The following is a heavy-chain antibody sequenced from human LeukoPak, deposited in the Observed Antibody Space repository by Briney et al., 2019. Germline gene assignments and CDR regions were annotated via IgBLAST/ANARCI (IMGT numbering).Heavy chain of an antibody. J-gene: IGHJ4*02. V-gene: IGHV3-53*01. CDR1: GFTVSSNY. D-gene: IGHD3-22*01. CDR3: ARAGYYYDSSGYFDY. CDR2: IYSGGST. Sequence: PGGSLRLSCAASGFTVSSNYMSWVRQAPGKGLEWVSFIYSGGSTYYADSVKGRFTISRENSKNTLYLQMNSLRAEDTAVYYCARAGYYYDSSGYFDYWGQGTLVTVSS.